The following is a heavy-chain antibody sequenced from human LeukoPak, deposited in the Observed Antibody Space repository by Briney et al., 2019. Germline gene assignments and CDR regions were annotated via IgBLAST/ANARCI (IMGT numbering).Heavy chain of an antibody. J-gene: IGHJ4*02. CDR3: ARANWAGIMFDH. Sequence: SETLSLTCTVSGGSISSYYWSWIRQPPGKGLEWIGYIYYSGSTNYNPSLTSRVTISVDTSKNQFSLQLSSVTAADTAVYYCARANWAGIMFDHWGQGTLVTVSS. V-gene: IGHV4-59*01. CDR2: IYYSGST. D-gene: IGHD1-1*01. CDR1: GGSISSYY.